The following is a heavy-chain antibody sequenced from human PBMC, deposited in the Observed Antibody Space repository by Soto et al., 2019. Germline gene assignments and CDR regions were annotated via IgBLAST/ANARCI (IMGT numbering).Heavy chain of an antibody. CDR2: IIPTLGIA. V-gene: IGHV1-69*04. CDR3: ARVSSSWSKTYYFDY. CDR1: GGTFSSYA. Sequence: SVKVSCKASGGTFSSYAISWVRQAPGQGLEWMGRIIPTLGIANYAQKFQGRVTITADKSTSTAYMELSSLRSEDTAVYYCARVSSSWSKTYYFDYWGQGTLVTVSS. J-gene: IGHJ4*02. D-gene: IGHD6-13*01.